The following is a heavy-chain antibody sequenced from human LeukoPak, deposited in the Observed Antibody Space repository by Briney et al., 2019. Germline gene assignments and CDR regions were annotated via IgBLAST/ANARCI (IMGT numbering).Heavy chain of an antibody. J-gene: IGHJ6*03. D-gene: IGHD4-17*01. CDR1: GGSISTYY. CDR3: AREHGDNFMDV. CDR2: IHRSGST. Sequence: SETLSLTCSVSGGSISTYYWSWIRQPPGKGLEWIGFIHRSGSTNNNPSLKRRVTMSIDKSKNQFSLKVRSVTAADTAVYYCAREHGDNFMDVWGKGTTVT. V-gene: IGHV4-59*01.